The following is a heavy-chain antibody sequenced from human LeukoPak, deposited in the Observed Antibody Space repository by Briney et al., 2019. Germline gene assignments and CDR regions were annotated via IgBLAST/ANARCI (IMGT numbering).Heavy chain of an antibody. Sequence: GGSLRLPCAASGFTFSSYGMHWVRQAPGKGLEWVAVIWYDGSNKYYADSVKGRFTISRDNSKNTLYLQMNSLRAEDTAVYYCARDGDYGDYGAIDYWGQGTLVTVSS. V-gene: IGHV3-33*01. J-gene: IGHJ4*02. D-gene: IGHD4-17*01. CDR1: GFTFSSYG. CDR3: ARDGDYGDYGAIDY. CDR2: IWYDGSNK.